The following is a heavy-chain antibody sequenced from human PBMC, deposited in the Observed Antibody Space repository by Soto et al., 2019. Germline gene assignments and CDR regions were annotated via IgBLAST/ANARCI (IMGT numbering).Heavy chain of an antibody. CDR1: GGSISSGGYY. D-gene: IGHD3-10*01. Sequence: TLPLTCTVSGGSISSGGYYWSWILQHPGKGLEWIGYIYYSGSTYYNPSLKSRVTISVDTSKNQFSLKLSSVTAADTAVYYCARDLHQLLWFGELTAWFDPWGQGTLVSVSS. CDR2: IYYSGST. CDR3: ARDLHQLLWFGELTAWFDP. V-gene: IGHV4-31*03. J-gene: IGHJ5*02.